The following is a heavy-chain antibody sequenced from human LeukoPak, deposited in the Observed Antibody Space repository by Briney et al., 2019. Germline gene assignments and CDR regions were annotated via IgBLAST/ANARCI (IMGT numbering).Heavy chain of an antibody. D-gene: IGHD3-22*01. Sequence: ASVKVSCKASGYTFTSYYMHWVRQAPGQGLEWMGIINPSGGSTSYAQEFQGRVTMTRDTSTSTVYMELSSLRSEDTAVYYCAREKVGVYYYDSSGFDYWGQGTLVTVSS. J-gene: IGHJ4*02. V-gene: IGHV1-46*01. CDR3: AREKVGVYYYDSSGFDY. CDR1: GYTFTSYY. CDR2: INPSGGST.